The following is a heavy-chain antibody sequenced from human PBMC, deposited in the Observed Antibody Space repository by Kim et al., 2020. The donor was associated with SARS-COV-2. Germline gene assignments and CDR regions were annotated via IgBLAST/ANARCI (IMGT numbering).Heavy chain of an antibody. Sequence: SGPTLVKPTQTLILTCTFSGFSLTTRGMCVSWIRQPPGKALEWLARIDWDDDKYYSTSLRTRLTISKDTSKNQVVLTMTNMDPVDTATYYCARIRCVCSSTSCQAAYFDYWGQGTLGTVSS. J-gene: IGHJ4*02. D-gene: IGHD2-2*01. CDR2: IDWDDDK. V-gene: IGHV2-70*11. CDR1: GFSLTTRGMC. CDR3: ARIRCVCSSTSCQAAYFDY.